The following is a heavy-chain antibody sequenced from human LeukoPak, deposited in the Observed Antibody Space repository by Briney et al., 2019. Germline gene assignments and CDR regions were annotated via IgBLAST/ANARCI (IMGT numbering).Heavy chain of an antibody. CDR3: ARDTGVVGKTFDY. CDR1: GFTVSNYE. D-gene: IGHD4-23*01. CDR2: IDGSSSTK. J-gene: IGHJ4*02. Sequence: QAGGSLRLSCAASGFTVSNYETNWVRQAPGKGLEWVSYIDGSSSTKYYADSVKGRFTISRDNAENSLYLQMNSLRAEDTAIYYCARDTGVVGKTFDYWGQGTLVTVSS. V-gene: IGHV3-48*03.